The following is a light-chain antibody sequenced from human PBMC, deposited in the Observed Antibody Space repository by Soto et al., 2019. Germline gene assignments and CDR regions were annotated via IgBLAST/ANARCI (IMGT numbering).Light chain of an antibody. CDR1: QSIRYY. Sequence: DSQMTQSPSYLSASVGDRVTITCRASQSIRYYLNWYQQKPGKAPKLLIYAASSLQSGVPSRFSGSGSGTDFTLTISSLQPEDFATYYCQQSYSTPQNTFGQGTKLEIK. CDR2: AAS. CDR3: QQSYSTPQNT. V-gene: IGKV1-39*01. J-gene: IGKJ2*01.